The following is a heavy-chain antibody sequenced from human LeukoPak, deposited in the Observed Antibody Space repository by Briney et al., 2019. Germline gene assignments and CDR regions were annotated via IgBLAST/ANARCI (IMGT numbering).Heavy chain of an antibody. CDR1: GFTFKSYA. CDR2: ISGGGGRT. D-gene: IGHD3-9*01. V-gene: IGHV3-23*01. CDR3: AKDDYDILTGYYSYYYYYMDV. J-gene: IGHJ6*03. Sequence: PGGSLRLSCAASGFTFKSYAMSSVRQAPGKGLEWVSAISGGGGRTYYADSVKGRLTISRDNSRNTLYLQMNSLRAEDTAVYYCAKDDYDILTGYYSYYYYYMDVWGKGTTVTVSS.